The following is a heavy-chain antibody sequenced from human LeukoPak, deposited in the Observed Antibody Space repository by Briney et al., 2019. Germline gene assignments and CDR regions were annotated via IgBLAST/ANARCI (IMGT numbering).Heavy chain of an antibody. CDR2: ISSSSSTI. V-gene: IGHV3-48*01. Sequence: GGSLRLSCAASGFTFSSYSMNWVRQAPGKGLEWVSYISSSSSTIYYADSVKGRFTISRDNAKNSLYLQMNSLRAEDTAVYYCAKASYCSGGSCYSEPHFFDYWGQGTLVTVSS. D-gene: IGHD2-15*01. J-gene: IGHJ4*02. CDR3: AKASYCSGGSCYSEPHFFDY. CDR1: GFTFSSYS.